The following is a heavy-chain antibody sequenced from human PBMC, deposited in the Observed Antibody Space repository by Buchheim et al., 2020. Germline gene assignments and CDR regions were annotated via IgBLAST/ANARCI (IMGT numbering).Heavy chain of an antibody. V-gene: IGHV4-39*01. CDR3: AIMIWCGYYAGLDYMDV. Sequence: QLQLQESGPGLVKPSETLSLTCTVSGGSISSSSYYWGWIRQPPGKGLEWIGSIYYSGSTYYNPSLKSRVTISVDTSKNQFSLKLSSVTAADTAVYYCAIMIWCGYYAGLDYMDVWGKGTT. CDR2: IYYSGST. CDR1: GGSISSSSYY. D-gene: IGHD3-3*01. J-gene: IGHJ6*03.